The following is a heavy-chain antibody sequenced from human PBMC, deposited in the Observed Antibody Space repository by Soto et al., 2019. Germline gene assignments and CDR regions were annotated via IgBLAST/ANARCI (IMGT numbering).Heavy chain of an antibody. CDR3: ARSEAKALDH. V-gene: IGHV4-59*12. CDR1: GGSISSYY. D-gene: IGHD1-26*01. Sequence: PSETLSLTCTVSGGSISSYYWSWIRQPPGKGLEWIGETHHSGRTNYNPSLKSRVIISVDESKNHFSLKLSSVTAADTAVYYCARSEAKALDHWGQGTLVTVSS. J-gene: IGHJ4*02. CDR2: THHSGRT.